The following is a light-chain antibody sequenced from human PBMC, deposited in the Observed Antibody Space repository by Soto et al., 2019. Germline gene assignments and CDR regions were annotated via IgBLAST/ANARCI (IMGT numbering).Light chain of an antibody. CDR3: GTWDSSLNVWV. J-gene: IGLJ3*02. CDR1: NSNIGQNH. CDR2: END. Sequence: QSILTQPPAVSAAPGQKVTISCSGGNSNIGQNHVSWYQQVPGTAPKALICENDKRPSGVPDRFSGSKSGTSATLGITGLQTGDEADYYCGTWDSSLNVWVLGGGTKLTVL. V-gene: IGLV1-51*02.